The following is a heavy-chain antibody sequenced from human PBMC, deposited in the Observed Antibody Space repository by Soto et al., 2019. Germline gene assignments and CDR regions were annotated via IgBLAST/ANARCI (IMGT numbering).Heavy chain of an antibody. Sequence: LSLTCIVSGESISSSSYYWGWIHQPPGKGLEWIGSIYYSGRTYYNPSFKSRVTICIDTSKNQFSLKLSSVTATDTAVYYCARQRTTVVTQAYFDHWGQGALVTVSS. CDR1: GESISSSSYY. V-gene: IGHV4-39*01. J-gene: IGHJ4*02. D-gene: IGHD2-21*02. CDR3: ARQRTTVVTQAYFDH. CDR2: IYYSGRT.